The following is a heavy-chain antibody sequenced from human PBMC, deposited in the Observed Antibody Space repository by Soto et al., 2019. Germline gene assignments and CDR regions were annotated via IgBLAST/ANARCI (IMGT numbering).Heavy chain of an antibody. CDR2: VYHNGRT. CDR3: AREDRISAPGGIWFRP. V-gene: IGHV4-59*01. D-gene: IGHD6-13*01. CDR1: GGSIENYY. Sequence: SETLSLTCNVSGGSIENYYWSWIRQAPGKGLEWIGYVYHNGRTSYNPSLKSRVSVSVDRSKNQFSLNLSSVTAADTAVYYCAREDRISAPGGIWFRPWAQGPLDIVTS. J-gene: IGHJ5*02.